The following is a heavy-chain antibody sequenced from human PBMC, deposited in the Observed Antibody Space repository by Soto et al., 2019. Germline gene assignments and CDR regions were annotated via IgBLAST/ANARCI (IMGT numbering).Heavy chain of an antibody. CDR1: RFIFSDYA. CDR2: IGGGNTDR. Sequence: DVQLLESGGGLVQPGGSRTLSCAASRFIFSDYAMNWVRQAPGKGLEWVSSIGGGNTDRYYADSVKGRFIISRDNSKNTMYLQMNRLRDDDTAVYYCAKDAVSYNGKWDWFDSWGQGTLVTVSS. CDR3: AKDAVSYNGKWDWFDS. D-gene: IGHD1-26*01. V-gene: IGHV3-23*01. J-gene: IGHJ5*01.